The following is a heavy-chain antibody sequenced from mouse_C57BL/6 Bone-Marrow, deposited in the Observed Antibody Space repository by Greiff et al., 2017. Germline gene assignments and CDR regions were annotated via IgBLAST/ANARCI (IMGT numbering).Heavy chain of an antibody. Sequence: EVMLVESGGGLVKPGGSLKLSCAASGFTFSSYAMSWVLQTPEKRLEWVATISDGGSYTNYPDNVKGRFTISRYNTKNNLYLQMSHLKSEDTSMYSCARCGAPAWFAYWGQGTLVTVSA. CDR1: GFTFSSYA. CDR3: ARCGAPAWFAY. J-gene: IGHJ3*01. V-gene: IGHV5-4*03. CDR2: ISDGGSYT.